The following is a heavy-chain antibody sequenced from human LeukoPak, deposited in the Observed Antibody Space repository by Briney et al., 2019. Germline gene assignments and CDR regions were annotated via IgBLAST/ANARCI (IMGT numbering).Heavy chain of an antibody. Sequence: PSETLSLTCTVSGGSISSSSYYWGWIRQPPGKGPEWIGSIYYVGDTYHNPSLKSRVTISVDTSKNQFSLKLSSVTAAETAVYYCVRLSGSNNRPVDYWGQGTLVTVSS. CDR3: VRLSGSNNRPVDY. CDR1: GGSISSSSYY. CDR2: IYYVGDT. V-gene: IGHV4-39*01. J-gene: IGHJ4*02. D-gene: IGHD1-26*01.